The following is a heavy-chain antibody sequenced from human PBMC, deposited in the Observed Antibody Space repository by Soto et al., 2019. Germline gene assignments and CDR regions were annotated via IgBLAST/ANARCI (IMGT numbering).Heavy chain of an antibody. D-gene: IGHD3-16*01. CDR2: INGYNGNA. J-gene: IGHJ6*02. CDR1: GYTFTTYG. Sequence: QVQLVQSGAEVKKPGASVTVSCKASGYTFTTYGVSWVRQAPGQGLEWLGWINGYNGNAKYAENLQGRVSMTTDTSTSTAYMELRSLRSDDTAVYYCARMGDVPYYYYGMDVWCQGTTVTVSS. V-gene: IGHV1-18*01. CDR3: ARMGDVPYYYYGMDV.